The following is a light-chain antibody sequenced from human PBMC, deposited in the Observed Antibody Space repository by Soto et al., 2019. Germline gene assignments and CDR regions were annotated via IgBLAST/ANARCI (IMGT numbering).Light chain of an antibody. J-gene: IGLJ1*01. V-gene: IGLV1-51*01. CDR2: DDN. Sequence: QSVLADPPSVSAAPGQKVTISCSGSSSNIGGNSVSWYQQLPGTAPKLLIYDDNKRPSGIPDRFSGSKSGTSATLGITGFQTGDEADYYCGSWDSSLSAYVFGTGTKVTVL. CDR1: SSNIGGNS. CDR3: GSWDSSLSAYV.